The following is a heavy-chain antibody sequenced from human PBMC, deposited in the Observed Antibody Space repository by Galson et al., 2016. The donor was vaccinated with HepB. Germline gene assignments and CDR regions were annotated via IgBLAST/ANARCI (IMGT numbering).Heavy chain of an antibody. V-gene: IGHV4-39*01. CDR1: GGSISSSSYY. CDR3: ARQGHNILTGYINYFDY. CDR2: IYYSGST. J-gene: IGHJ4*02. D-gene: IGHD3-9*01. Sequence: SETLSLTCTVSGGSISSSSYYWGWIRQPPGKGLEWIGTIYYSGSTYYNPSLKSRVTISVDTSKNQFSLKLSSVTAADTAMYYCARQGHNILTGYINYFDYWGQGTLVTVSS.